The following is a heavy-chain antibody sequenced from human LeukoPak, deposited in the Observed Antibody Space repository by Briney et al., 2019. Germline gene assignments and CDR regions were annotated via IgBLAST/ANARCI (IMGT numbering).Heavy chain of an antibody. V-gene: IGHV4-59*01. D-gene: IGHD3-22*01. CDR3: ARNYDSSGPFGY. CDR1: GGSISSYY. J-gene: IGHJ4*02. CDR2: IYYSGST. Sequence: SETLSLTCTVSGGSISSYYWSWIRQPPGKGLEWIGYIYYSGSTNYNPSLKSRVTISVDTSKNQFSLKLSSVTAADTAVYYCARNYDSSGPFGYWGQGTLVTVSS.